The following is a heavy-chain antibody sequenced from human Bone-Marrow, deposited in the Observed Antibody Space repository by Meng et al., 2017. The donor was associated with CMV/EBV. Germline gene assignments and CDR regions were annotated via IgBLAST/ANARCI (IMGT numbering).Heavy chain of an antibody. Sequence: GGSLRLSCAASGFTFSSYGMHWVRQAPGKGLEWVAVIWYDGSNKYYADSVKGRFTISRDNSKNTLYLQMNSLRAEDTAVYYCARDLKLEWLLYKSYWGQGTLVTVSS. CDR2: IWYDGSNK. D-gene: IGHD3-3*01. V-gene: IGHV3-33*01. CDR3: ARDLKLEWLLYKSY. CDR1: GFTFSSYG. J-gene: IGHJ4*02.